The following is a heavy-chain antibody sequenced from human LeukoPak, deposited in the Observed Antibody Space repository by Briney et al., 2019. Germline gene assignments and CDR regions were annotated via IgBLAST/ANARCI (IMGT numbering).Heavy chain of an antibody. D-gene: IGHD6-19*01. CDR1: GFTVSSVY. CDR3: AGDTHSSSWYDH. J-gene: IGHJ5*02. CDR2: IYSDGNT. Sequence: GGSLRLSCAVSGFTVSSVYMTWVRQAPGKGLEWVSSIYSDGNTYYADSVKGRFTLSRDSSRNTLYLQMNDLRVEDTAVYYCAGDTHSSSWYDHWGQGTLVTVSS. V-gene: IGHV3-53*01.